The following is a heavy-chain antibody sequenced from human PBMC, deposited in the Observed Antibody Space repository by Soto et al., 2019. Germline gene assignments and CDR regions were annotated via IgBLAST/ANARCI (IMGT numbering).Heavy chain of an antibody. CDR3: ARYDDFPYFDS. CDR2: IYHSGST. J-gene: IGHJ4*02. CDR1: GGSITSGNW. Sequence: QVQLQESGPGLMKPSGTLSLTCAVSGGSITSGNWWNWVRQPPGKGLEWIGEIYHSGSTNYNPSLKSRVTISVDKSKSHFTLRLTSVSAADTAVSYCARYDDFPYFDSWGQGTLITVSS. D-gene: IGHD4-17*01. V-gene: IGHV4-4*02.